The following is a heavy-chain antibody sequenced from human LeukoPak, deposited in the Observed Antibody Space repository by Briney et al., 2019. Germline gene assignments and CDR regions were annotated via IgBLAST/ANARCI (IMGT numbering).Heavy chain of an antibody. CDR2: IIPILGIA. D-gene: IGHD6-19*01. V-gene: IGHV1-69*04. CDR3: ARVTEYSSGWPPENDAFDI. Sequence: ASVKVSCKASGGTFSSYAISWVRQAPGQGLEWMGRIIPILGIANYAQKFQGRVTITRDTSASTAYMELSSLRSEDTAVYYCARVTEYSSGWPPENDAFDIWGQGTMVTVSS. CDR1: GGTFSSYA. J-gene: IGHJ3*02.